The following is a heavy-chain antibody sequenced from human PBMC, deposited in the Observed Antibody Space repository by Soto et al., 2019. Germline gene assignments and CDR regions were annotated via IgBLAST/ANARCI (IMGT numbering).Heavy chain of an antibody. CDR3: ARQGSNGAYYYYGMDV. CDR1: GYRFSSYW. J-gene: IGHJ6*01. Sequence: GESLKVSWNGAGYRFSSYWIAWVRQVPGKGLEWMGIIYPGDSDTIYSPSFQGQVTFSADKSTSTAYLQWSSLKASDTGMYHCARQGSNGAYYYYGMDVWGQGTTVTVSS. CDR2: IYPGDSDT. V-gene: IGHV5-51*01. D-gene: IGHD2-8*01.